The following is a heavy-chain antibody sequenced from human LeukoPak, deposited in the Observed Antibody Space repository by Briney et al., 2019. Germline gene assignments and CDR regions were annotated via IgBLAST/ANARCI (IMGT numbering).Heavy chain of an antibody. CDR2: IYHSGST. CDR1: GGSISSGGYS. Sequence: SQTLSLTCAVSGGSISSGGYSWSWIRQPPGKSLEWIGYIYHSGSTYYNPSLKSRVTISVDRSKNQFSLKLSSVTAADTAVYYCARDPYYYYMDVWGKGTTVTVSS. CDR3: ARDPYYYYMDV. J-gene: IGHJ6*03. V-gene: IGHV4-30-2*01.